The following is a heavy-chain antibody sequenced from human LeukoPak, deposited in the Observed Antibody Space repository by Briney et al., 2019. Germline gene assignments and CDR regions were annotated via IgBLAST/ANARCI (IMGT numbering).Heavy chain of an antibody. V-gene: IGHV4-34*01. D-gene: IGHD2-8*01. CDR2: INHSGST. Sequence: SETLSLTCAVYGGSFSGYYWSWIRQPPGKGLEWIGEINHSGSTNYNPSLNSRVTISVDRSKNQFSLKLSSVTAADTAVYYCARGGNTKPPSPFDYWGQGTLVTVSS. CDR3: ARGGNTKPPSPFDY. CDR1: GGSFSGYY. J-gene: IGHJ4*02.